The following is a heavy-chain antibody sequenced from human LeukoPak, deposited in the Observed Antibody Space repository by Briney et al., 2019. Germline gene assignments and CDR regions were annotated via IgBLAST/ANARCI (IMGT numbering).Heavy chain of an antibody. J-gene: IGHJ3*02. CDR1: GGSISSYY. CDR2: IYTSGST. CDR3: ARETTVVTPKDAFDI. Sequence: PSETLSLTCTVSGGSISSYYWSWIRQPAGKGLEWIGRIYTSGSTNYNPSLKSRVTMSVDTPKNQFSLKLSSVTAADTAVYYCARETTVVTPKDAFDIWGQGTMVTVSS. V-gene: IGHV4-4*07. D-gene: IGHD4-23*01.